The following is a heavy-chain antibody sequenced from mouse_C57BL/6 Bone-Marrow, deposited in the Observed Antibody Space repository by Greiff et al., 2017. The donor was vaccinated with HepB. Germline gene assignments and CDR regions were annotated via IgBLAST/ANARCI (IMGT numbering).Heavy chain of an antibody. CDR2: FYPGSGSI. CDR3: ARHEGIYDGYWWDFDC. Sequence: QVQLQQSGAELVKPGASVKLSCKASGYTFTDYTIHWVKQRPGQGLEWIGWFYPGSGSIKYNEKFKDKATLTADKSSSTVYMELSRLTSEDAAVYFCARHEGIYDGYWWDFDCWGQGATVTVAS. D-gene: IGHD2-3*01. J-gene: IGHJ2*01. V-gene: IGHV1-62-2*01. CDR1: GYTFTDYT.